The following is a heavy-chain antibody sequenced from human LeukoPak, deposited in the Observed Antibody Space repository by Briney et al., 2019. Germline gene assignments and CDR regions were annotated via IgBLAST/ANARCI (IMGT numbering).Heavy chain of an antibody. V-gene: IGHV4-34*01. J-gene: IGHJ4*02. Sequence: AGGSLRLSCAASGFTFSSYWMSWVRQAPGKGLEWIGEINHSGSTNYNPSLKSRVTISVDTSKNQFSLKLSSVTAADTAVYYCARVPPTTEGFDYWGQGTLVTVSS. CDR1: GFTFSSYW. CDR2: INHSGST. D-gene: IGHD1-14*01. CDR3: ARVPPTTEGFDY.